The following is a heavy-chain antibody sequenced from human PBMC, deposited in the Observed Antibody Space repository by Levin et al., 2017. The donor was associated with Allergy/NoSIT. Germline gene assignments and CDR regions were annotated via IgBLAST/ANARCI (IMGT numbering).Heavy chain of an antibody. D-gene: IGHD4-11*01. CDR2: INTNTGNP. J-gene: IGHJ4*02. V-gene: IGHV7-4-1*02. CDR3: ARAPSNYFDY. CDR1: GYTFTLYA. Sequence: ASVKVSCKASGYTFTLYAINWVRQAPGHGLEWMGWINTNTGNPTYAQGFTGRFVFSLDTSVSTAYLQISSLKTEDTALYYCARAPSNYFDYWGQGTLVPVSS.